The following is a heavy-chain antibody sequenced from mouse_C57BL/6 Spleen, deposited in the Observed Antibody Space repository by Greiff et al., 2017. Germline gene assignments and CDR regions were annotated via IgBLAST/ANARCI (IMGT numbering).Heavy chain of an antibody. CDR2: ISSGGGYT. CDR3: ARGYYGYWYFDV. V-gene: IGHV5-6*01. J-gene: IGHJ1*03. D-gene: IGHD1-1*01. Sequence: EVMLVESGGDLVKPGGSLKLSCAASGFTFSSYGMSWVRQTPDKRLEWVATISSGGGYTYYPASVSGRFTISRDNAKNTLYMQMSSLKSEDTAMDYCARGYYGYWYFDVWGTETTVTVSS. CDR1: GFTFSSYG.